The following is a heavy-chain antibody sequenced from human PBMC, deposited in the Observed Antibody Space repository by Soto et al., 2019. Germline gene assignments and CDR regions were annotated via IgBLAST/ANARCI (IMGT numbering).Heavy chain of an antibody. CDR2: MNPRSGNT. CDR1: GYTFITYE. D-gene: IGHD6-13*01. J-gene: IGHJ5*01. Sequence: QVQLVQSGAEVKKPGASVKVSCKTSGYTFITYEITWVRQATGQGLEWMGWMNPRSGNTGYAQKFQGRVAMTRNTSIDTAYMELTNLTSADTAVYYCARGDSFTSSWYWFDSWGQGTLVTVSS. V-gene: IGHV1-8*01. CDR3: ARGDSFTSSWYWFDS.